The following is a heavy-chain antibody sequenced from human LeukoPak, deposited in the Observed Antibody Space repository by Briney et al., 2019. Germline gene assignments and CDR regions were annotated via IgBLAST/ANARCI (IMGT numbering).Heavy chain of an antibody. CDR1: GFIATSTY. CDR2: IYGGGNT. D-gene: IGHD2-8*01. CDR3: ATGGRTGMAFDF. V-gene: IGHV3-53*01. J-gene: IGHJ4*02. Sequence: GGSLRLSCTFSGFIATSTYMARVRQSPGKGLQWISFIYGGGNTLYADSVRDRFSISRDNSKSTLYLQMSSLRVEDTAVYYCATGGRTGMAFDFWGQGTLVTVSS.